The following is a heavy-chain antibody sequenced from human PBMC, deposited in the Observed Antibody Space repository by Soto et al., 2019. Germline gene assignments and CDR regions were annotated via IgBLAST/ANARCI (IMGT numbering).Heavy chain of an antibody. CDR3: ARGADYYDSSGYGDFDY. D-gene: IGHD3-22*01. CDR1: GFTFTTFA. CDR2: ISDSGAGT. J-gene: IGHJ4*02. Sequence: PGGSLRLSCGGSGFTFTTFAMSWVRQAPGKGLEWVSGISDSGAGTYYADSVKGRFTISRDNSKNSLYLQMDSLRAEDTAVYYCARGADYYDSSGYGDFDYWGQGTLVTVSS. V-gene: IGHV3-23*01.